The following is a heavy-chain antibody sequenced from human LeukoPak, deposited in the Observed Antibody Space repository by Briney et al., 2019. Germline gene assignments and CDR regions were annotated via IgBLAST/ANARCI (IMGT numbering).Heavy chain of an antibody. CDR3: ARVDYDSSGYYDWVFDY. CDR2: IYYGGST. J-gene: IGHJ4*02. CDR1: GGSISSYY. D-gene: IGHD3-22*01. Sequence: PSETLSLTCTVSGGSISSYYWSWIRQPPGKGLEWIGYIYYGGSTNYNPSLKSRVTISVDTSKNQFSLKLSSVTAADTAVYYCARVDYDSSGYYDWVFDYWGQGTLVTVSS. V-gene: IGHV4-59*01.